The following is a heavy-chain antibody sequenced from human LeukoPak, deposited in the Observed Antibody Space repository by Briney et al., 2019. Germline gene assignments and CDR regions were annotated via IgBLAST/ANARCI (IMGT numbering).Heavy chain of an antibody. Sequence: GGSLRLSCEASGFTFSSYAMSWVRQAPGKGLEWVSAISGSGGSTYYADSVKGRFTISRDNSKNTLYLQMNSLRAEDTAVYYCAKAYSSSWYYFDYWGQGTLVTVSS. CDR1: GFTFSSYA. V-gene: IGHV3-23*01. CDR3: AKAYSSSWYYFDY. D-gene: IGHD6-13*01. CDR2: ISGSGGST. J-gene: IGHJ4*02.